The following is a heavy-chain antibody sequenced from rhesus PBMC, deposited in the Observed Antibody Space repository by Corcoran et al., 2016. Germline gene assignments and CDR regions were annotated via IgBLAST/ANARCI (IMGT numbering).Heavy chain of an antibody. D-gene: IGHD6-13*01. CDR2: ISSGSGSTT. J-gene: IGHJ4*01. CDR1: GFTFSDHY. CDR3: ARHTAKLAAGPGGFDY. Sequence: EVQLVESGGGLVQPGGSLRLSCAASGFTFSDHYMDWVRQAPGKGLEWVSSISSGSGSTTLYPDSVKGRFTISRDNAKNTVYLQMNSLRAEDTAVYYCARHTAKLAAGPGGFDYWGQGVLVTVSS. V-gene: IGHV3-110*01.